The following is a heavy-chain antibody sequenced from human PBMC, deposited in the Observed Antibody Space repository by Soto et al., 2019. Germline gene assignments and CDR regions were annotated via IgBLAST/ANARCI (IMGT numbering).Heavy chain of an antibody. V-gene: IGHV4-30-4*01. CDR2: IYYNGGT. CDR3: ASSYDSSGYDAFDF. J-gene: IGHJ3*01. CDR1: GGSVSSGDYY. D-gene: IGHD3-22*01. Sequence: SETLSLTCAVSGGSVSSGDYYWGWIRQPPGKGLELIGYIYYNGGTYYNPSLKSRASISIDTSENQFSLKLSSVTAADTAVYYCASSYDSSGYDAFDFWGQGTMVTVSS.